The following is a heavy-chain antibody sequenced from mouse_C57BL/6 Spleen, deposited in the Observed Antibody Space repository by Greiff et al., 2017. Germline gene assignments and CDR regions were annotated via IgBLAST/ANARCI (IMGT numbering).Heavy chain of an antibody. V-gene: IGHV1-61*01. CDR1: GYTFTSYW. CDR3: ARKGLIYCGSSSVPYFDY. D-gene: IGHD1-1*01. CDR2: IYPSDSET. J-gene: IGHJ2*01. Sequence: QVQLQQPGAELVRPGSSVKLSCKASGYTFTSYWMDWVKQRPGQGLEWIGNIYPSDSETHYNQKFKDKATLTIDKSSSTAYMQLSSLTSEDSAVYYCARKGLIYCGSSSVPYFDYWGQGTTLTVSS.